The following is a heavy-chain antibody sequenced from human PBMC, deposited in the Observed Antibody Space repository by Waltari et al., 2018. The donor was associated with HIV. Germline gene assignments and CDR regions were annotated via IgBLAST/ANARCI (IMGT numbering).Heavy chain of an antibody. D-gene: IGHD5-12*01. Sequence: QVQLQQWGAGLLKPSETLSLTCAVYGEPFDGYYWSWIRQPPGKRLEWMGEINHRRNTNDTPSLKSRLTMAVDASKNQFSLNLNSVTAADTGVYYCARSALWLRPVYYFDYWGQGALVTVSS. CDR3: ARSALWLRPVYYFDY. V-gene: IGHV4-34*01. CDR1: GEPFDGYY. CDR2: INHRRNT. J-gene: IGHJ4*02.